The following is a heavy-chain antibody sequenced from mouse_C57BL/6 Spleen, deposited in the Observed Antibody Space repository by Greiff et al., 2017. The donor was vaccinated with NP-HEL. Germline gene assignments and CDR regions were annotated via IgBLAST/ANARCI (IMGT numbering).Heavy chain of an antibody. J-gene: IGHJ4*01. CDR2: ISSGSSTI. CDR3: ARDSYGAMDY. Sequence: EVKLMESGGGLVKPGGSLKLSCAASGFTFSDYGMHWVRQAPEKGLEWVAYISSGSSTIYYADTVKGRFTISRDNAKNTLFLQMTSLRSEDTAMYYCARDSYGAMDYWGQGTSVTVSS. D-gene: IGHD3-3*01. CDR1: GFTFSDYG. V-gene: IGHV5-17*01.